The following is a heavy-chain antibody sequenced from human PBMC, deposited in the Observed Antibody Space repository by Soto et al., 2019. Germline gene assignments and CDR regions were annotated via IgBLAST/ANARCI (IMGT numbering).Heavy chain of an antibody. D-gene: IGHD4-17*01. V-gene: IGHV3-13*01. CDR3: ARVQHTVSYWYFDL. CDR1: GFTFSSYD. J-gene: IGHJ2*01. CDR2: IGTAGDT. Sequence: EVQLVESGGGLVQPGGSLRLSCAASGFTFSSYDMHWVRQTTGEGLEWVSAIGTAGDTYYPGSVRGRFTISRENAKNSLFLQMNSLRAGDTAVYYCARVQHTVSYWYFDLWGRGTLVTVSS.